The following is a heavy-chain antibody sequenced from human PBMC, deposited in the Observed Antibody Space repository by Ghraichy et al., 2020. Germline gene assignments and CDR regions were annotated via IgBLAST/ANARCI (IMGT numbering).Heavy chain of an antibody. Sequence: GESLNISCAASGFTFSSYSMNWVRQAPGKGLEWVSYISSSSSTIYYADSVKGRFTISRDNAKNSLYLQMNSLRDEDTAVYYCARDRPHIVATTTGEFDPWGQGTLVTVSS. CDR2: ISSSSSTI. CDR3: ARDRPHIVATTTGEFDP. CDR1: GFTFSSYS. D-gene: IGHD5-12*01. V-gene: IGHV3-48*02. J-gene: IGHJ5*02.